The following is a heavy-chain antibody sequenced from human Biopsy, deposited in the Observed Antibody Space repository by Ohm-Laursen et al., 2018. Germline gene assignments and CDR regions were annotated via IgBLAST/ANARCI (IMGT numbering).Heavy chain of an antibody. V-gene: IGHV1-69*11. J-gene: IGHJ4*02. D-gene: IGHD2-2*01. CDR3: AREVIGYQLPCDD. Sequence: AASVKVSCKAPTGTFNSYGIIWVRQAPGQGLEWMGRIIPILRTTAYAQTFLGRVTITADSPTSTVDMELTSLTSDDTAVYFCAREVIGYQLPCDDWGQGTLVTVSS. CDR2: IIPILRTT. CDR1: TGTFNSYG.